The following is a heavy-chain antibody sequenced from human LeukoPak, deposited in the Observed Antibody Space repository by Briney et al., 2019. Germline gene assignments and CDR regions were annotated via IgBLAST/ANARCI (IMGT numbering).Heavy chain of an antibody. CDR2: IYPRDGST. V-gene: IGHV1-46*01. Sequence: HVASVKVSCKASGYTFTSNYIHWLRQAPGQGLEWMGMIYPRDGSTSYAQKFQGRVTVTRDTSTSTVHMELSGLRSEDTAVYYCARDQEGFDYWGQGTLVTVSS. J-gene: IGHJ4*02. CDR1: GYTFTSNY. CDR3: ARDQEGFDY.